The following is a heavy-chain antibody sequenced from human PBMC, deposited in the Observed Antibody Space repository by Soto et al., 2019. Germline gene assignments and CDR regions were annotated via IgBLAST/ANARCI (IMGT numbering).Heavy chain of an antibody. V-gene: IGHV3-7*01. CDR1: GFTFSSYW. CDR3: ARDIVATMGGLDY. Sequence: EVQLVESGGGLVQPGGSLRLSCAASGFTFSSYWMSWVRQAPGKGLEWLANIKVDGSEKYYVDSVKGRFTISRDNAKNSLYLQMISLGVEDTAVYYCARDIVATMGGLDYCGLGALVIVSS. CDR2: IKVDGSEK. D-gene: IGHD5-12*01. J-gene: IGHJ4*02.